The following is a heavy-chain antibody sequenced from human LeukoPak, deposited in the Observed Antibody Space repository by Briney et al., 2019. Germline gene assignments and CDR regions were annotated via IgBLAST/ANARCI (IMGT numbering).Heavy chain of an antibody. J-gene: IGHJ4*02. CDR1: GFTFSSYE. CDR3: ARTTWLVNFDY. CDR2: ISSSGSTI. D-gene: IGHD6-19*01. Sequence: GSLRLSCAASGFTFSSYEMNWVRQAPGKGLEWVSYISSSGSTIYYADSVKGRFTISRDNAKNSLYLQMNSLRAEDTAVYYCARTTWLVNFDYWGQGTLVTVSS. V-gene: IGHV3-48*03.